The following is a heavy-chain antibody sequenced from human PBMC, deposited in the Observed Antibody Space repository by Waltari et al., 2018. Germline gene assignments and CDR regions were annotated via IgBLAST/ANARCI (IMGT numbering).Heavy chain of an antibody. D-gene: IGHD1-26*01. CDR2: INNVGNSA. CDR3: AREVAAFDALNL. Sequence: VQLEEAGGGQVQPGESLRLSCAASGFTFSSYLMHWVRQAPGKGLEWVSRINNVGNSAKYAASVKGRFTISRDNAKNTLYLQMNSLRVGDTAVYYCAREVAAFDALNLWGQGTMVTVSS. CDR1: GFTFSSYL. J-gene: IGHJ3*01. V-gene: IGHV3-74*03.